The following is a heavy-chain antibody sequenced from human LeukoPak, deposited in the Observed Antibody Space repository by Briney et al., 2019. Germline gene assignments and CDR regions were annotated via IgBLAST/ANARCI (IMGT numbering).Heavy chain of an antibody. D-gene: IGHD3-10*01. Sequence: GGSLRLSCAASGFTFSVYSMNWVRQAPGKGLEWVSSITSSSSYIYYADSVKGRFTISRDNAKNSLYLQMNSLRAEDTAVYYCAREKNYYGSGSYSAWGQGTLVTVSS. CDR2: ITSSSSYI. CDR1: GFTFSVYS. V-gene: IGHV3-21*01. J-gene: IGHJ5*02. CDR3: AREKNYYGSGSYSA.